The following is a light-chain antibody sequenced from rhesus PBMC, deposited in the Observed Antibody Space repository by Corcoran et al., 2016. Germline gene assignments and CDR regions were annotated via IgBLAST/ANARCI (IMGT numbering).Light chain of an antibody. V-gene: IGKV1-37*01. Sequence: DIQMTQSPSSLSASVGDTVTITCRASQGISSYLAWYQQKPGKAPKPLIYYASNLENGVPSRFSGSGDGTEGTLTISSLQPEDFATYYCKQYNSAPMYSFGQGTKVEIK. CDR3: KQYNSAPMYS. CDR2: YAS. CDR1: QGISSY. J-gene: IGKJ2*01.